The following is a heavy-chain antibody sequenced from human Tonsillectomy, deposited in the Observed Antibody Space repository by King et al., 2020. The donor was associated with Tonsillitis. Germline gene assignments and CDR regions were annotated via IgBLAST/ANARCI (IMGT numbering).Heavy chain of an antibody. CDR2: IYTSGST. Sequence: MQLQESGPGLVKPSQTLSLTCTVSGGSISSGSYYWSWIRQPAGKGLEWIGRIYTSGSTNYNPSLKSRVTMSVDTSKNQFSLKLSSVTAADTAVYYCARMAGPWGQGTLVTVSS. CDR3: ARMAGP. D-gene: IGHD5-24*01. CDR1: GGSISSGSYY. V-gene: IGHV4-61*02. J-gene: IGHJ5*02.